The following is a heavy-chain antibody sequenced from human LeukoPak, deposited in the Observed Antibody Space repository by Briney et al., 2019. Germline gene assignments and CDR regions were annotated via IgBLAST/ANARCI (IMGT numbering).Heavy chain of an antibody. CDR1: GGSISSSSYY. CDR2: IYYSGST. V-gene: IGHV4-39*07. J-gene: IGHJ4*02. D-gene: IGHD3-22*01. CDR3: ARELVGYYDSSGYYDYFDY. Sequence: PSETLSLTCTVSGGSISSSSYYWGWIRQPPGKGLEWIGSIYYSGSTYYNPSLKSRVTISVDTSKNQFSLKLSSVTAADTAVYYCARELVGYYDSSGYYDYFDYWGQGTLVTVSS.